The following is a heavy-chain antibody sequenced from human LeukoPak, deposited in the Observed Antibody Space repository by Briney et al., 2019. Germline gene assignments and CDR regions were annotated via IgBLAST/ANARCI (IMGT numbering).Heavy chain of an antibody. CDR2: ISGSVSYI. J-gene: IGHJ4*02. V-gene: IGHV3-21*01. Sequence: CLSPSCAASGLTSSSFTMSWVRQAPGRGLEWVSSISGSVSYIYYADSVKGRFPIQRNNDKNSLYLQTNSLRAEDMAVCYCTKGCSSTSCYGDWGQGTLVTVSS. CDR1: GLTSSSFT. D-gene: IGHD2-2*01. CDR3: TKGCSSTSCYGD.